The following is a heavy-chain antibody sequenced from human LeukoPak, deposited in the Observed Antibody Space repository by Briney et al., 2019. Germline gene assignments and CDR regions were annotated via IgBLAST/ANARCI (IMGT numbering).Heavy chain of an antibody. J-gene: IGHJ4*02. CDR1: GFTFSNYG. D-gene: IGHD2-15*01. CDR3: VRSGDSAVVGFDY. V-gene: IGHV3-33*01. Sequence: PGGSLRLSCAASGFTFSNYGMHWVRQAPGKGLEWVAIIWYDGSNKYYADSVKGRFTISRDNSKNMLFLQMNSLRAEGTAVYYCVRSGDSAVVGFDYWGQGSLVTVSS. CDR2: IWYDGSNK.